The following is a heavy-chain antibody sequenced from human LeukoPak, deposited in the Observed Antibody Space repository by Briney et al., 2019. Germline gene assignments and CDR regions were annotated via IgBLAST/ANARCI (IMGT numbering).Heavy chain of an antibody. V-gene: IGHV4-39*07. CDR2: IYYSGST. CDR3: ARQGGYVDTAMVSDY. J-gene: IGHJ4*02. D-gene: IGHD5-18*01. CDR1: GGSISSSSYY. Sequence: SETLSLTCTVSGGSISSSSYYWGWIRQPPGKGLEWIGSIYYSGSTYYNPSLKSRVTISVDTSKNQFSLKLSSVTAADTAVYYCARQGGYVDTAMVSDYWGQGTLVTVSS.